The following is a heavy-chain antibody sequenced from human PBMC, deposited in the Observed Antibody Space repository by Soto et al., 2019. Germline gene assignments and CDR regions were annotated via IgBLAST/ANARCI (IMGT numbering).Heavy chain of an antibody. CDR1: GFTFNNYE. Sequence: AGGSLRLSCAASGFTFNNYEMNWVRQAPGKGLEWVSYITSSGSTIYYADSVKGRFTISRDNAKNSLYLQMNSLRAEDTAVYYCARGNSPVNVHWGQGTLVTVSS. J-gene: IGHJ4*02. V-gene: IGHV3-48*03. CDR3: ARGNSPVNVH. D-gene: IGHD2-21*01. CDR2: ITSSGSTI.